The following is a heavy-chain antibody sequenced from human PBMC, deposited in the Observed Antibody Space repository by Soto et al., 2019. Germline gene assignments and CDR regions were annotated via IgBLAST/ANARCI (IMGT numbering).Heavy chain of an antibody. CDR2: INSDGSST. J-gene: IGHJ3*02. CDR3: ARVRMAGDFDI. CDR1: GFTFSSYL. D-gene: IGHD6-19*01. V-gene: IGHV3-74*01. Sequence: GGSLRLSCAASGFTFSSYLMHWVRQAPGKGLVWVSRINSDGSSTTYADSVKGRFTISRDSAKNTLYLQMYSLRAEDTAVYYCARVRMAGDFDIWGQGTMVTVSS.